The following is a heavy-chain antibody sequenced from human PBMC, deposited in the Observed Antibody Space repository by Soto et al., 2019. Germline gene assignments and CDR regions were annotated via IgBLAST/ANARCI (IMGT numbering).Heavy chain of an antibody. V-gene: IGHV1-18*01. CDR3: ARVFSDNEFRAADY. J-gene: IGHJ4*02. Sequence: QVQLVQSGAEVAKPGASVNVSCKASGYTFTSYGITWVRQAPGQGLEWMGWIRVYNGKTDFAQKVETRVTMTTDTSTSTGYLELRSLRSDDTAVYYCARVFSDNEFRAADYWGQGTLVTVSS. CDR2: IRVYNGKT. CDR1: GYTFTSYG. D-gene: IGHD1-1*01.